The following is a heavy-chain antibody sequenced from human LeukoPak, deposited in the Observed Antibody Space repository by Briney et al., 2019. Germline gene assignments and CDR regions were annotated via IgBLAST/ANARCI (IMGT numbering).Heavy chain of an antibody. J-gene: IGHJ4*02. CDR3: ARDVRGDY. V-gene: IGHV4-59*11. CDR1: GGSISSHY. Sequence: PSETLSLTCTVSGGSISSHYWSWIRQPPGKGLEWIGYIYYSGSTNYNPSLKSRVTISVGRSKNQFSLKLSSVPAADTAVYYCARDVRGDYWGQGTLVTVSS. CDR2: IYYSGST. D-gene: IGHD2/OR15-2a*01.